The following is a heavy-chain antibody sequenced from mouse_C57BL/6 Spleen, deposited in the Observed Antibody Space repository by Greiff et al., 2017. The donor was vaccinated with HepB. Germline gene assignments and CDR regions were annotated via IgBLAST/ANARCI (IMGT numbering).Heavy chain of an antibody. CDR2: IDPETGGT. Sequence: VQGVESGAELVRPGASVTLSCKASGYTFTDYEMHWVKQTPVHGLEWIGAIDPETGGTAYNQKFKGKAILTADKSSSTAYMELRSLTSEDSAVYYCNWDDAMDYWGQGTSVTVSS. CDR1: GYTFTDYE. J-gene: IGHJ4*01. CDR3: NWDDAMDY. V-gene: IGHV1-15*01. D-gene: IGHD4-1*01.